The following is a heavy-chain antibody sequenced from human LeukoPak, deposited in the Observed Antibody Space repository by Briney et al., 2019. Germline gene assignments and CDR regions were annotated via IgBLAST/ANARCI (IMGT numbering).Heavy chain of an antibody. J-gene: IGHJ3*02. CDR1: GYTFTSYA. V-gene: IGHV7-4-1*02. CDR2: INTNTGNP. Sequence: ASVKVSCKASGYTFTSYAMDWVRQAPGQGLEWMGWINTNTGNPTYAQGFTGRFVFSLDTSVSTAYLQISSLKAEDTAVYYCARIAWGFGPEGAFDIWGQGTMVTVSS. D-gene: IGHD3-10*01. CDR3: ARIAWGFGPEGAFDI.